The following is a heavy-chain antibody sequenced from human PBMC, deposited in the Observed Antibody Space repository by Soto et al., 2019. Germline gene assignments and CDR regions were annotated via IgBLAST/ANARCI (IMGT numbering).Heavy chain of an antibody. J-gene: IGHJ5*02. V-gene: IGHV4-4*02. Sequence: SETLSLTCAVSGGSISSSNWWNWVRQPPGKGLEWIGEIYHSGSTNYNPSLKSRVTISVDKSKNQFSLKLNSVTAADTAVYYCARDRTADTAMVTGNWFDPWGQGTLVTVSS. CDR3: ARDRTADTAMVTGNWFDP. CDR1: GGSISSSNW. D-gene: IGHD5-18*01. CDR2: IYHSGST.